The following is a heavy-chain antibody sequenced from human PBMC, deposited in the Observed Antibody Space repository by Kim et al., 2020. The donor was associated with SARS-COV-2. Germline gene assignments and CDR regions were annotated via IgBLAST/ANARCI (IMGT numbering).Heavy chain of an antibody. CDR2: ISSTDSSI. J-gene: IGHJ4*02. V-gene: IGHV3-48*02. Sequence: GGSLRLSCAASGFTFSSYSMNWVRQAPGKGLEWVSYISSTDSSIHYADSVKGRFTISRDNAENSLYLQMNGLRDEDTAVYYCARALGRSGRYYFDYWGQGSLVTVSS. CDR1: GFTFSSYS. CDR3: ARALGRSGRYYFDY. D-gene: IGHD3-10*01.